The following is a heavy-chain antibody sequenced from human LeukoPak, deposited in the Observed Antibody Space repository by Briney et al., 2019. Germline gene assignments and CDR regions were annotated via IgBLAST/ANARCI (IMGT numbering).Heavy chain of an antibody. J-gene: IGHJ3*02. CDR3: ANGGGIAAAGTRENDAFDI. D-gene: IGHD6-13*01. CDR1: GFTFSSYA. V-gene: IGHV3-30-3*01. Sequence: QPGRSLRLSCAASGFTFSSYAMHWVRQAPGKGLEWVAVISYDGSNKYYADSVKGRFTISRDNSKNTLYLQMNSLRAEDTAVYYCANGGGIAAAGTRENDAFDIWGQGTMVTVSS. CDR2: ISYDGSNK.